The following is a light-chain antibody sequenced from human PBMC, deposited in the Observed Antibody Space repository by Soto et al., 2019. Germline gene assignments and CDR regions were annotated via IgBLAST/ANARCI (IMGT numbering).Light chain of an antibody. CDR3: QQYATSPHT. CDR2: GAS. V-gene: IGKV3-20*01. J-gene: IGKJ2*01. Sequence: EIVLTQSPGTLSLSPGESATISCRASQSVSSSQVAWYQLKPGQAPRLLIYGASSRATGIPARFSGVGSETDFTLTISRLEPEDFAVYYCQQYATSPHTFGQGTKLEIK. CDR1: QSVSSSQ.